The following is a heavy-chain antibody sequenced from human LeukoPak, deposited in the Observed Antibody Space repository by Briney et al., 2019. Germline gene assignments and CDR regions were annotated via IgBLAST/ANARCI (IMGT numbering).Heavy chain of an antibody. CDR1: GSAFSNYA. D-gene: IGHD3-10*01. V-gene: IGHV3-23*01. J-gene: IGHJ4*02. CDR2: LSGGGDSR. CDR3: AKAVRSMVTGGGYFDS. Sequence: GGSLRLSCAASGSAFSNYAMSWVRQAPGKGLEWVSSLSGGGDSRYYADSVMGRFTISRDNSKNTLYLQMNSLRAEDTAVYYCAKAVRSMVTGGGYFDSWGQGTLVTVSS.